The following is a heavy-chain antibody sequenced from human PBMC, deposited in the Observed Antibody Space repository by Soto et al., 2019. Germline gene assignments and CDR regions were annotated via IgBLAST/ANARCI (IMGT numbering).Heavy chain of an antibody. CDR2: IHYGGNA. D-gene: IGHD2-21*02. CDR3: ARVNVTLDL. Sequence: QLQLQESGPGLVGPSETLSLTCTVSGGSINTYNLFWAWVRQPPGKGLEWIASIHYGGNAYYSPSLTTRATLSRDTSKTRVSLELTSVTAADTAVYFCARVNVTLDLWGQGTLVTVSS. CDR1: GGSINTYNLF. V-gene: IGHV4-39*01. J-gene: IGHJ4*02.